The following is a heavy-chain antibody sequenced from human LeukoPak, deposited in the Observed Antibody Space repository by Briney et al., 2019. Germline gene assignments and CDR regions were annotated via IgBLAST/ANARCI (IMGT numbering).Heavy chain of an antibody. J-gene: IGHJ4*02. D-gene: IGHD3-9*01. CDR3: ARAPRGYFDWLLYPDPFDY. Sequence: PGGSLRLSCAASGXTFSSYAMHWVREAPGKGLEWVAVISYDGSNKYYADSVKGRFTISRDNSKNTLYLQMNSLRAEDTAVYYCARAPRGYFDWLLYPDPFDYWGQGTLVTVSS. V-gene: IGHV3-30-3*01. CDR1: GXTFSSYA. CDR2: ISYDGSNK.